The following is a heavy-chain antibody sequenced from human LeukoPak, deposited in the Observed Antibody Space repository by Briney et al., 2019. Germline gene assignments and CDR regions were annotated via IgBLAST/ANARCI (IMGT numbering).Heavy chain of an antibody. CDR3: ARRADYYDSSGPNLLFDY. V-gene: IGHV4-39*01. D-gene: IGHD3-22*01. CDR2: IYYSGST. Sequence: SETLSLTCTVSGGSISSSSYYWGWIRQPPGKGLEWIGSIYYSGSTYYNPSLKSRVTISVDTSKNQFSLKLSSVTAADTAVYYCARRADYYDSSGPNLLFDYWGQGTLVTVSS. J-gene: IGHJ4*02. CDR1: GGSISSSSYY.